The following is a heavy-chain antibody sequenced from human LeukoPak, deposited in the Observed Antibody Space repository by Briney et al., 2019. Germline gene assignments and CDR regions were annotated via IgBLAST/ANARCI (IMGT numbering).Heavy chain of an antibody. J-gene: IGHJ4*02. Sequence: SETLSLTCTVSGGSISSYYWSWIRQPPGKGLEWIGEINHSGSTNYNPSLKSRVTISVDTSKNQFSLKLSAVTAADTAVYYCARVGERIAARRGRFDYWGQGTLVTVSS. CDR2: INHSGST. D-gene: IGHD6-6*01. CDR3: ARVGERIAARRGRFDY. CDR1: GGSISSYY. V-gene: IGHV4-34*01.